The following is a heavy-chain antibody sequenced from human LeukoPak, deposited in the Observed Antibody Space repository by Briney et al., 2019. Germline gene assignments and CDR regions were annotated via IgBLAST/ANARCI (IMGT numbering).Heavy chain of an antibody. J-gene: IGHJ4*02. Sequence: GGSLRLSCAASGFTVSSNYMGWVRQAPGKGLEWVSVIYSGGSTYYADSVKGRFTISRDNSKNTLYLQMNSLRAEDTAVYYCARVADSFSLDYWGQGTLVTVSS. CDR3: ARVADSFSLDY. CDR2: IYSGGST. D-gene: IGHD3-22*01. V-gene: IGHV3-53*01. CDR1: GFTVSSNY.